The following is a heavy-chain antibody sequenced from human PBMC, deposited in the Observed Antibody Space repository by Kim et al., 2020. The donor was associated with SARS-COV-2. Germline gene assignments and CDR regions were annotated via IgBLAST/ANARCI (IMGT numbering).Heavy chain of an antibody. CDR1: GGTFSSYA. V-gene: IGHV1-69*13. Sequence: SVKVSCKASGGTFSSYAISWVRQAPGQGLEWMGGIIPIFGTANYAQKFQGRVTITADESTSTAYMELSSLRSEDTAVYYCARGVKDETGYFDYWGQGTLVTVSS. D-gene: IGHD2-21*01. CDR3: ARGVKDETGYFDY. CDR2: IIPIFGTA. J-gene: IGHJ4*02.